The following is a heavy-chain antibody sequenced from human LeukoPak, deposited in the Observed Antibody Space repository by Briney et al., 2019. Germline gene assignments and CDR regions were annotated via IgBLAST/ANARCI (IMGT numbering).Heavy chain of an antibody. CDR2: IKQDGSEK. J-gene: IGHJ6*03. CDR1: GFTFSSYW. V-gene: IGHV3-7*01. D-gene: IGHD5-24*01. CDR3: ARGRNSRDGLGYFYYYMDV. Sequence: GGSLRLSCAASGFTFSSYWMSWVRQAPGKGLEWVANIKQDGSEKYYVDSVKGRFTISRDNAKNSLYLQMNSLRAEDTAVYYCARGRNSRDGLGYFYYYMDVWGQGTMVTVSS.